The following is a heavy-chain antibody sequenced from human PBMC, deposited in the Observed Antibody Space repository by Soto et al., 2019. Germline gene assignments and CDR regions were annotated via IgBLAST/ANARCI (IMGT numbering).Heavy chain of an antibody. Sequence: EVQLLESGGNLVQPGGSLRLSCAASGFTFSSYAMSWVRQAPGTGLEWVSSMSGSGGSKYYADSVKGRFTISRDNSKNTLYLQMNSLRPVDTDVYSCAKGVMYEVIPGAPRYWGQGTLVTVSS. D-gene: IGHD3-22*01. V-gene: IGHV3-23*01. CDR3: AKGVMYEVIPGAPRY. CDR1: GFTFSSYA. CDR2: MSGSGGSK. J-gene: IGHJ4*02.